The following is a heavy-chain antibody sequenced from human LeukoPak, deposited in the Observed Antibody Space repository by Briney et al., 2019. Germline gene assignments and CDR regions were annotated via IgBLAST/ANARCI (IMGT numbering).Heavy chain of an antibody. CDR3: ASLYYDFWSGEVERYYYYGMDV. J-gene: IGHJ6*02. V-gene: IGHV1-18*01. CDR1: GYTFTSYG. CDR2: ISAYNGNT. Sequence: ASVKVSCKASGYTFTSYGISWVRQAPGQGLEWMGWISAYNGNTNYAQKLQGRVTMTTDTSTSTAYMELRSLRSDDTAVYYCASLYYDFWSGEVERYYYYGMDVWGQGTTVTVSS. D-gene: IGHD3-3*01.